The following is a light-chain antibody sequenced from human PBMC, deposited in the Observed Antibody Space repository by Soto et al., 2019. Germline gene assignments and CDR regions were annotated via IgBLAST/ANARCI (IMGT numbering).Light chain of an antibody. V-gene: IGKV3-11*01. CDR1: QSVSSN. J-gene: IGKJ4*01. CDR2: GAS. Sequence: EIVMTQSPATLSVSPGETATLSCRASQSVSSNLAWYQQKPGQAPSLLIYGASTRATGIPARFSGSGSGTDFTLTISSLEPEDFAVYHCQQRSKWPLTFGGGTKVEIK. CDR3: QQRSKWPLT.